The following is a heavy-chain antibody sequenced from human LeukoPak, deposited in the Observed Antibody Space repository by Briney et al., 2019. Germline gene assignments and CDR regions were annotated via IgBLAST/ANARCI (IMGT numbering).Heavy chain of an antibody. V-gene: IGHV1-2*02. J-gene: IGHJ4*02. Sequence: ASVKVSCKASGYTFTGYHMHWVRQAPGQGLEWMGWINPNSGGTNYAQKFQGRVTMTRDTSISTAYMELSRLRSDDTAVYYCARETTNYYGSGSYIYWGQGTLVTVSS. CDR3: ARETTNYYGSGSYIY. D-gene: IGHD3-10*01. CDR2: INPNSGGT. CDR1: GYTFTGYH.